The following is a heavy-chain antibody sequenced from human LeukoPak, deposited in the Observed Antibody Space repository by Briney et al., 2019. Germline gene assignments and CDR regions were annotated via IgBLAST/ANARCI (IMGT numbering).Heavy chain of an antibody. CDR3: ARDVPSIAARPGNYMDV. J-gene: IGHJ6*03. V-gene: IGHV1-46*01. CDR1: GYAFTSYY. CDR2: INPSGGST. Sequence: ASVKVSCKASGYAFTSYYMHWVRQAPGQGLEWMGIINPSGGSTSYAQKFQGRVTMTRDTSTSTVYMELSSLRSEDTAVYYCARDVPSIAARPGNYMDVWGKGTTVTVSS. D-gene: IGHD6-6*01.